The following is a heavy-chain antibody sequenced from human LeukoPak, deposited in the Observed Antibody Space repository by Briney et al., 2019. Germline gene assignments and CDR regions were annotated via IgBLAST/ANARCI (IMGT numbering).Heavy chain of an antibody. CDR1: GYTFTSYG. Sequence: ASVKVSCKASGYTFTSYGISWVRQAPGQGLEWMGWISAYNGNTNYAQKLQGRVTMTTDTSTSTAYMELRSLRSDDTAVYYCARVPSPTTYYYDSSGYSNWFDPWGQGTLVTVSS. J-gene: IGHJ5*02. V-gene: IGHV1-18*01. CDR3: ARVPSPTTYYYDSSGYSNWFDP. D-gene: IGHD3-22*01. CDR2: ISAYNGNT.